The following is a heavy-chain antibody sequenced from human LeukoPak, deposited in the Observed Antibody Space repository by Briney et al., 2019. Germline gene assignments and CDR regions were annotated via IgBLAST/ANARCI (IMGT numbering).Heavy chain of an antibody. Sequence: SETLSLTCTVSGGSISSGSYYWSWIRQPAGKGLKWIGRIYTSGSTDYNPSLKSRVTISVDTSKNQFSLKLSSVTAADTAVYYCARGGDSSGYYYRIDYWGQGTLVTVSS. V-gene: IGHV4-61*02. D-gene: IGHD3-22*01. CDR1: GGSISSGSYY. CDR3: ARGGDSSGYYYRIDY. CDR2: IYTSGST. J-gene: IGHJ4*02.